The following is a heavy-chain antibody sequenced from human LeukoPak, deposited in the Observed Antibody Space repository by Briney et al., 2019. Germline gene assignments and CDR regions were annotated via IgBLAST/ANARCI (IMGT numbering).Heavy chain of an antibody. CDR2: MNPNSGNT. CDR1: GYTFTSYY. Sequence: ASVKVSCKASGYTFTSYYMHWVRQATGQGLEWMGWMNPNSGNTGYAQKFQGRVTMTRNTSISTAYMELSSLRSEDTAVYYCAAGYDSSGYSLRDYYYYGMDVWGQGTTVTVSS. J-gene: IGHJ6*02. D-gene: IGHD3-22*01. CDR3: AAGYDSSGYSLRDYYYYGMDV. V-gene: IGHV1-8*02.